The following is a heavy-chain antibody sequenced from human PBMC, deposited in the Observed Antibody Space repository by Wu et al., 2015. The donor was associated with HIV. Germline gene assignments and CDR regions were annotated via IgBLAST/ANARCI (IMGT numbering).Heavy chain of an antibody. CDR2: IDPSGGGT. CDR1: GYTFTSYY. J-gene: IGHJ4*02. Sequence: QVQLVQSGAKVKKPGASMRVSCKASGYTFTSYYIHWVRQAPGPGLEWMGIIDPSGGGTSFAQKFQGRVTMTRDTSTSTVYMELSSLRSEDTAVYYCARGDYVNYDFWSAYPSYWGQGTLVTVSS. CDR3: ARGDYVNYDFWSAYPSY. D-gene: IGHD3-3*01. V-gene: IGHV1-46*01.